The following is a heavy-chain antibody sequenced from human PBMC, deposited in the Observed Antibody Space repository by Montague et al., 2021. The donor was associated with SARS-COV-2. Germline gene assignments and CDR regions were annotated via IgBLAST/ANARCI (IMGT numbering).Heavy chain of an antibody. CDR3: AKDASIYTLIDFEY. CDR2: IIVSDSST. Sequence: SLRLSCAASGFTFSSYTMNWVRQAPGKGLEWVSSIIVSDSSTHYAASVKGRFTISRDNSKNTLYLQMDSLTVEDTAIYYYAKDASIYTLIDFEYWGQGTLVTVSS. V-gene: IGHV3-23*01. CDR1: GFTFSSYT. J-gene: IGHJ4*02. D-gene: IGHD2-21*01.